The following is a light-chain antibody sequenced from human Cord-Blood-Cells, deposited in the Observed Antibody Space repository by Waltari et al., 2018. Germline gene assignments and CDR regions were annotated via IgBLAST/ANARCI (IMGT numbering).Light chain of an antibody. J-gene: IGKJ2*03. CDR2: LGS. CDR1: QSLLHSNGYNY. CDR3: MQALQTPYS. Sequence: DIVMTQSPLSLPVTLGEPASISCRSSQSLLHSNGYNYLDWYLQKPGQSPQLLIYLGSNRASGVTDRFSGSGSGTDFTLKISRGEAEDVGVYYCMQALQTPYSFGQGTKLEIK. V-gene: IGKV2-28*01.